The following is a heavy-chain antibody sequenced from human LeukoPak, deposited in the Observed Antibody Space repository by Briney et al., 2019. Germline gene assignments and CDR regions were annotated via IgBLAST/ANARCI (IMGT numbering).Heavy chain of an antibody. Sequence: PSETLSLTCAVYGGPFSGYYWSWIRQPPGKGLEWIGEVTRNGDINYNPSLKSRVTLSLEASRNKFSLTVNSVSAADTAVYYCARLSLMNPQLAYWYFDVWGRGTLVTVSS. V-gene: IGHV4-34*01. D-gene: IGHD1-1*01. CDR2: VTRNGDI. J-gene: IGHJ2*01. CDR1: GGPFSGYY. CDR3: ARLSLMNPQLAYWYFDV.